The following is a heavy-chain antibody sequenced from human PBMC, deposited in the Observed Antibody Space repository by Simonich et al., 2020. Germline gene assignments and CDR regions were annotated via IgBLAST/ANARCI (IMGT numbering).Heavy chain of an antibody. CDR3: ARGRIAAAGTYYYYYMDV. D-gene: IGHD6-13*01. Sequence: QVQLVQSGAEVKKPGASVKVSCKASGYNFTGYYMHWVRQAPGQGLDGREWLNPNSGGKNYAQKFQGRVTMTRDTSISTAYMELSRLRSDDTAVYYCARGRIAAAGTYYYYYMDVWGKGTTVTVSS. V-gene: IGHV1-2*02. CDR2: LNPNSGGK. CDR1: GYNFTGYY. J-gene: IGHJ6*03.